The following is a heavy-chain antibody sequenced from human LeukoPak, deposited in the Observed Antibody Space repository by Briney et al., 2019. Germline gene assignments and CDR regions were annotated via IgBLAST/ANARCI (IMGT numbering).Heavy chain of an antibody. J-gene: IGHJ6*03. CDR3: ASSPLTTASYYYYMDV. Sequence: GGSLRLSCSASGFTSSSYWMSWVRQAPGKGLEWVANIKQDGSQEYYLDSVRGRFTISRDNAKNSVSLQMSSLRAEDTAVYYCASSPLTTASYYYYMDVWGKGTTVTVSS. D-gene: IGHD4-11*01. CDR2: IKQDGSQE. CDR1: GFTSSSYW. V-gene: IGHV3-7*01.